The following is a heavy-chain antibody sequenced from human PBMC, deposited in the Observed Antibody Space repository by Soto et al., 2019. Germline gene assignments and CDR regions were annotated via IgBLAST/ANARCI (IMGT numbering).Heavy chain of an antibody. V-gene: IGHV3-33*01. D-gene: IGHD1-26*01. CDR1: GFTFSIYG. J-gene: IGHJ5*01. Sequence: PGESLKISCVASGFTFSIYGMNWVRQAPGKGLEWVAVIWYDGGNKYYADSVKGRFTISRAQSNNTVYLQMNSLRVEDTAVYYCARDAVVGATKGGSYWFDSWGQGTLVTVSS. CDR2: IWYDGGNK. CDR3: ARDAVVGATKGGSYWFDS.